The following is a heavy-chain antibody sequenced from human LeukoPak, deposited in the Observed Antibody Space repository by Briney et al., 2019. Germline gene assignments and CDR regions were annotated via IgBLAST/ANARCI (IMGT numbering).Heavy chain of an antibody. CDR2: ISSSSSYI. CDR1: GFTFSSYS. J-gene: IGHJ6*02. Sequence: PGGSLRLSCAASGFTFSSYSVNWVRQAPGKGLEWVSSISSSSSYIYYADSVKGRFTISRDNAKNSLYLQMNSLRAEDTAVYYCARDGPNYGMDVWGQGTTVTVSS. CDR3: ARDGPNYGMDV. V-gene: IGHV3-21*01.